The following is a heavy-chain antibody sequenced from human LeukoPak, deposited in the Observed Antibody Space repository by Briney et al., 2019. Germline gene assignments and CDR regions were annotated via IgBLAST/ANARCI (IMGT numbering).Heavy chain of an antibody. D-gene: IGHD3-10*01. V-gene: IGHV1-2*02. CDR2: INPNSGGT. J-gene: IGHJ3*02. CDR1: GYTFTGYY. Sequence: GASVKVSCKASGYTFTGYYMHWVRQAPGQGLEWMGWINPNSGGTKYAQKFQGRVTMTRDTSITTVYMELSRLRSDDTPVYYCARDLGSDAFDIWGQGAMVTVSS. CDR3: ARDLGSDAFDI.